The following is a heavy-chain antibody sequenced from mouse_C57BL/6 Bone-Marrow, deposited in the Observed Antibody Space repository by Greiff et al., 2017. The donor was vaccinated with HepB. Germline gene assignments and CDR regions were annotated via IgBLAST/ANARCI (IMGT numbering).Heavy chain of an antibody. V-gene: IGHV1-80*01. J-gene: IGHJ2*01. CDR2: IYPGDGDT. CDR1: GYAFSSYW. Sequence: VQLQESGAELVKPGASVKISCKASGYAFSSYWMNWVKQRPGKGLEWIGQIYPGDGDTNYNGKFKGKATLTADKSSSTAYMQLSSLTSEDSAVYFCARGGTTVYFDYWGQGTTLTVSS. CDR3: ARGGTTVYFDY. D-gene: IGHD1-1*01.